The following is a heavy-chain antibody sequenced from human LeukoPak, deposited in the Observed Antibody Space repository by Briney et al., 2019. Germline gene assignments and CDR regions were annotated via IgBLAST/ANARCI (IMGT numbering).Heavy chain of an antibody. Sequence: SETLSLTCTVSGGSVSSYYWHWIRQPPGKGLEWIGYIDYSRSPNYNSSLQSRVTISIDMPKNQFSLTLRSVTAADTAMYYCARDSGYSNSRTFGPSGQGILVTVSS. CDR3: ARDSGYSNSRTFGP. CDR2: IDYSRSP. CDR1: GGSVSSYY. J-gene: IGHJ5*01. D-gene: IGHD6-13*01. V-gene: IGHV4-59*02.